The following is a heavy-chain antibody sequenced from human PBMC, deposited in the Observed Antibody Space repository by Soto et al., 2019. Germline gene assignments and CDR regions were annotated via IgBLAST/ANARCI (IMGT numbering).Heavy chain of an antibody. Sequence: QVQLQESGPGLVKPSETLSLTCTVSGDSISGYYWSWIRQAPGKGLEWIGYTYDTGRTDYNPSLKRRVPMSVDTSKNTFSLELTSVTAADTAVNYCPRNQAGTVFGLPTHFYYMDVWGKGPTVTVSS. CDR2: TYDTGRT. J-gene: IGHJ6*03. CDR3: PRNQAGTVFGLPTHFYYMDV. CDR1: GDSISGYY. D-gene: IGHD3-3*01. V-gene: IGHV4-59*01.